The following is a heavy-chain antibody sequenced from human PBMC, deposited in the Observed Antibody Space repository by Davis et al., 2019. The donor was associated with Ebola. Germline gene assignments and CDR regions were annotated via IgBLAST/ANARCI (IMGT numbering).Heavy chain of an antibody. Sequence: SVKVSCKASGGTFSSYAISWVRQAPGQGLEWMGEIIPIFGTANYAQKIQGRVTLTTDTSTSTAYMELRSLTSDDTAVYYCARKETGRALDYWGQGTLVTVSS. CDR2: IIPIFGTA. V-gene: IGHV1-69*05. J-gene: IGHJ4*02. CDR3: ARKETGRALDY. CDR1: GGTFSSYA.